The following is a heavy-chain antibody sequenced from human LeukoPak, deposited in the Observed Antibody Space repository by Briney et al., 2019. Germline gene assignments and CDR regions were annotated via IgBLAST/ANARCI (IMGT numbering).Heavy chain of an antibody. Sequence: GGSLRLSCAASGFIFSSYSMNWVRPAPGKGLEWVSYISSSSSTIYYADSVKGRFTISRDNAKNSLYLQMNSQRAEDTAVYYCAREGGAFFDYWGQGTLVAVPS. D-gene: IGHD3-16*01. CDR2: ISSSSSTI. CDR1: GFIFSSYS. V-gene: IGHV3-48*04. J-gene: IGHJ4*02. CDR3: AREGGAFFDY.